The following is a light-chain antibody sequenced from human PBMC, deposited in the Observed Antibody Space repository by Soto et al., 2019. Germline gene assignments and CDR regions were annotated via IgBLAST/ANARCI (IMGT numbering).Light chain of an antibody. CDR2: DVT. CDR3: SSFTSSGTHV. J-gene: IGLJ1*01. CDR1: SSDVGGYNY. V-gene: IGLV2-14*03. Sequence: QSALTQPASVSGSPGQSITISCTGTSSDVGGYNYVSWYQQHPGKVPRLMIYDVTNRPSGVSDRFSGSQSGNMASLTISGLQTDDEADYYCSSFTSSGTHVFGSGTKLTVL.